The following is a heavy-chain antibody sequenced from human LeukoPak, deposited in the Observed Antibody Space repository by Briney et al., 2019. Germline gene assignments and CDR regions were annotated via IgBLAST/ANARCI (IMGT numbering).Heavy chain of an antibody. CDR3: ARVISSFYYFNS. D-gene: IGHD6-13*01. CDR1: GFIFDHYA. J-gene: IGHJ4*02. CDR2: ITGSSSYI. V-gene: IGHV3-21*01. Sequence: GGSLRLSCAASGFIFDHYAMHWVRLAPGKGLEWVSSITGSSSYIFSADSVRGRFTISRDNAKNSLYLQMNSLRADDTAVYYCARVISSFYYFNSWGQGTLVTVSS.